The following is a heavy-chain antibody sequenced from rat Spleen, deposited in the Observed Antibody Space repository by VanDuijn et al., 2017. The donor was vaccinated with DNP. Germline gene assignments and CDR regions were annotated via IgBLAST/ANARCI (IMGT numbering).Heavy chain of an antibody. CDR2: ISYDGSST. J-gene: IGHJ1*01. CDR3: ARRDFAF. CDR1: GFTFSSYW. V-gene: IGHV5-29*01. Sequence: EVQLVETGGGLVQPGRSLKLSCVASGFTFSSYWMYWIRQAPGKGLEWVATISYDGSSTYYRDSVKGRFTISRDNAKSTLYLQMDSLRSEETATYYCARRDFAFWGTGTMVTVSS.